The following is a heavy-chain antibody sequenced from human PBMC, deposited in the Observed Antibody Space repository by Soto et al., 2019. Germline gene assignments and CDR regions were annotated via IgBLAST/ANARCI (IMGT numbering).Heavy chain of an antibody. J-gene: IGHJ5*02. CDR1: GGPFSRGGYY. CDR3: ARGNYYDSSVFGFDP. Sequence: SETLSLTCTVSGGPFSRGGYYWSWIRQHPGKGLECIGYIYYTGSTYYNPSLKSRVTISVDTSNKQFSLKMSSVTAADTAIYYCARGNYYDSSVFGFDPWGQGTLVTVS. V-gene: IGHV4-31*03. CDR2: IYYTGST. D-gene: IGHD3-22*01.